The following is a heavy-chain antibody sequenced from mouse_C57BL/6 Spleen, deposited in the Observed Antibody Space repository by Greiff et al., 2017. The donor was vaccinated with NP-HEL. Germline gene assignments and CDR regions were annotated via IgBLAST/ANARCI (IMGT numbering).Heavy chain of an antibody. Sequence: VQLQQSGPELVKPGASVKLSCKASGYTFTSYDINWVKQRPGQGLEWIGWIYPRDGSTKYNEKFKGKATLTVDTSSSTAYMELHSLTSEDSAVYFCARSSTVVGGYYAMDYWGQRTSVTVSS. CDR1: GYTFTSYD. V-gene: IGHV1-85*01. D-gene: IGHD1-1*01. CDR2: IYPRDGST. J-gene: IGHJ4*01. CDR3: ARSSTVVGGYYAMDY.